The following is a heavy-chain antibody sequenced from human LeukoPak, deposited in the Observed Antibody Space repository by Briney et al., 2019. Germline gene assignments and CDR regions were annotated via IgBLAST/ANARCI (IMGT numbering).Heavy chain of an antibody. CDR2: ISSSSSYI. J-gene: IGHJ5*02. Sequence: GGSLRLSCAASGFTFSSYSMNWVRQAPGKGLEWVSSISSSSSYIYYADSVKGRFTISRDNAKNSLYLQMNSLRAEDTAVYYCVRGQEMTTVTTGWFDPWGQGTLVTVSS. V-gene: IGHV3-21*01. D-gene: IGHD4-17*01. CDR3: VRGQEMTTVTTGWFDP. CDR1: GFTFSSYS.